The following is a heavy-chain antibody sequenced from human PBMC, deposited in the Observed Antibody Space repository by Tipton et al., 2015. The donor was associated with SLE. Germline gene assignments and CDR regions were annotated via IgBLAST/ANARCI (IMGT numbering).Heavy chain of an antibody. J-gene: IGHJ4*02. CDR3: AKAYCGGDCYPDY. CDR1: GFTFSSYW. D-gene: IGHD2-21*01. Sequence: SLRLSCAASGFTFSSYWMSWVRQAPGKGLEWVANIKQDGSEKYYVDSVKGRFTISRDNAKNSLYLQMNSLRAEDTALYYCAKAYCGGDCYPDYWGQGTLVTVSS. CDR2: IKQDGSEK. V-gene: IGHV3-7*03.